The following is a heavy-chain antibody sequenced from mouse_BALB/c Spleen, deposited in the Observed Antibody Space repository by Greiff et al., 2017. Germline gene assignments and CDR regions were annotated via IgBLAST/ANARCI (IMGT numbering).Heavy chain of an antibody. D-gene: IGHD1-1*01. CDR2: ISSGGSYT. CDR3: ARSYYGSSYEDWFAY. CDR1: GFTFSSYG. J-gene: IGHJ3*01. V-gene: IGHV5-6*01. Sequence: DVHLVESGGDLVKPGGSLKLSCAASGFTFSSYGMSWVRQTPDKRLEWVATISSGGSYTYYPDSVKGRFTISRDNAKNTLYLQMSSLKSEDTAMYYCARSYYGSSYEDWFAYWGQGTLVTVSA.